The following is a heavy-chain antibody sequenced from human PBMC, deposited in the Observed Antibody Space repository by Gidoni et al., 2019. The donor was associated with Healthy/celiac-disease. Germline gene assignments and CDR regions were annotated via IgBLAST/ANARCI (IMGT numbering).Heavy chain of an antibody. V-gene: IGHV1-24*01. CDR1: GYTLTELS. CDR2: FDPEDGET. J-gene: IGHJ3*02. CDR3: ATDAGIAAAPGAFDI. Sequence: QVQLVQSGAEVKKPGASVKVSCKGAGYTLTELSMHWVRQAPGKGLEWMGGFDPEDGETIYAQTFQGRVTMSEDTSTDTAYMELSSLRSEDTAVYYCATDAGIAAAPGAFDIWGQGTMVTVSS. D-gene: IGHD6-13*01.